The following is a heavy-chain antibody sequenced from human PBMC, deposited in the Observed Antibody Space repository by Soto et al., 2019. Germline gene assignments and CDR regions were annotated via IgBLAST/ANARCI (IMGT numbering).Heavy chain of an antibody. J-gene: IGHJ4*02. CDR2: IDGRSSDI. CDR1: GFTLSYYY. D-gene: IGHD2-2*01. V-gene: IGHV3-11*06. Sequence: QVKLMESGGGVVVPGGSLRLSCAASGFTLSYYYMTWIRQTPGKGLEWVAHIDGRSSDIKYADSVKGRFTISRDNARNSLFLQMNSVTSDDTGMYFCTKGGRTTSYYWEYWGPGALVTV. CDR3: TKGGRTTSYYWEY.